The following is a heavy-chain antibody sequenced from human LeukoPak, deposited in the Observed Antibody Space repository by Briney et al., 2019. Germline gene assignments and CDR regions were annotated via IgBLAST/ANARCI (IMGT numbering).Heavy chain of an antibody. CDR1: GGSITGFF. CDR3: ARVATPDVSSPLEF. Sequence: PSETLSLTCAVSGGSITGFFWTWIRQPAGEGLQYIGRIFSRGGANYNPSLQSRVAMSVDTSQNLFSLKLTSVTAADTAVYFCARVATPDVSSPLEFWGQGILVTVSS. CDR2: IFSRGGA. V-gene: IGHV4-4*07. D-gene: IGHD6-19*01. J-gene: IGHJ4*02.